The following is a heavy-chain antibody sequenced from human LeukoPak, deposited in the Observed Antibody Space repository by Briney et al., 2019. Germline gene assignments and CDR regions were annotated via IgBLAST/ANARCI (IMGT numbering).Heavy chain of an antibody. V-gene: IGHV3-53*01. Sequence: GGSLRLSRAASGFTVSSNYMSWVRQAPGKGLEWVSVIYSGGSTYYADSVKGRFTISRDNSKNTLYLQMNSLRAEDTAVYYCARVVTLAYYYYYMDVWGKGTTVTISS. D-gene: IGHD3-16*01. CDR3: ARVVTLAYYYYYMDV. J-gene: IGHJ6*03. CDR2: IYSGGST. CDR1: GFTVSSNY.